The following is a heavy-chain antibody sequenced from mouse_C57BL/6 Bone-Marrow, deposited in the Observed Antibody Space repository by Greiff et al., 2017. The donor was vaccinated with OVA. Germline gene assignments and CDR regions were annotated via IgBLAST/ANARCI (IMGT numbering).Heavy chain of an antibody. CDR3: ARSGDGGRGFAY. J-gene: IGHJ3*01. D-gene: IGHD2-3*01. V-gene: IGHV1-26*01. CDR2: INPNNGGT. CDR1: GYTFTDYY. Sequence: VQLQQSGPELVKPGASVKISCKASGYTFTDYYMNWVKQSHGKSLEWIGDINPNNGGTSYNQKFKGKATMTVDTSSSTAYMELHSLTSEDSAVYFCARSGDGGRGFAYWGQGTLVTVSA.